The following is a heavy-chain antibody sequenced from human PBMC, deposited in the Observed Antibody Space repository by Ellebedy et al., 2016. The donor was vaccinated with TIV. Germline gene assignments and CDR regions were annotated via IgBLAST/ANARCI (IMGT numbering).Heavy chain of an antibody. Sequence: AASVKVSCKASGYTFTGYYMHWVRQAPGQGLEWMGWINPNNGGTKYVEKFQGRVTMTRDTSLSTAYMELGRLRSDDTAVYYCARAESEVDVYYWGQGTLVTVSS. V-gene: IGHV1-2*02. J-gene: IGHJ4*02. CDR3: ARAESEVDVYY. D-gene: IGHD2-15*01. CDR2: INPNNGGT. CDR1: GYTFTGYY.